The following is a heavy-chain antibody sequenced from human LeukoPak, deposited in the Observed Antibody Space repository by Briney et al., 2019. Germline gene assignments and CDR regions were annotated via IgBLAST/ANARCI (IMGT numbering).Heavy chain of an antibody. CDR3: ARDGAEGDCSAFDM. Sequence: PGGPLRLSCAASGVTHSDHHMDCVRQAPRKGLEGVGRTRDKTRGYTTQYAASVKGRLTISIDQANILVYMQMNRLRTEDTAVSFCARDGAEGDCSAFDMWGQGTVVTVCS. J-gene: IGHJ3*02. V-gene: IGHV3-72*01. CDR2: TRDKTRGYTT. D-gene: IGHD2-21*01. CDR1: GVTHSDHH.